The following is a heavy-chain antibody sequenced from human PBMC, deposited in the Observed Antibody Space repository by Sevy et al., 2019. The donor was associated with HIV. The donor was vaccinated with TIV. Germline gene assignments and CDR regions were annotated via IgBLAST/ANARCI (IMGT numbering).Heavy chain of an antibody. J-gene: IGHJ1*01. Sequence: SETLSLTCTVSGGSITDKKYYWAWIRHPPGKGLEWIGSISYGGSTYYNPSLQSPVTLSVDTCKNQFSLNLSSVTAADTAKYYCARRVAAAGQGNEYFQHWGRGTLVTVSS. CDR3: ARRVAAAGQGNEYFQH. D-gene: IGHD6-13*01. V-gene: IGHV4-39*01. CDR1: GGSITDKKYY. CDR2: ISYGGST.